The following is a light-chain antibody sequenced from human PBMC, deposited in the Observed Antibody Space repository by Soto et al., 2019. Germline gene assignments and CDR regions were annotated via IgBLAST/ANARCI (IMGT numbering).Light chain of an antibody. Sequence: STMNASVGDRISFTCRASQTITYYLAWYHQKPGKAPKLLIYKASSLEGGVPSRFSGSGSGTEFTLTIISLQTDDFGTYYCQQYSTYPWRFGQGTKVDI. V-gene: IGKV1-5*03. J-gene: IGKJ1*01. CDR1: QTITYY. CDR3: QQYSTYPWR. CDR2: KAS.